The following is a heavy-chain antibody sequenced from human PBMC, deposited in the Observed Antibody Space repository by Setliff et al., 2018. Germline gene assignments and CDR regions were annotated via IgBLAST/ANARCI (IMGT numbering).Heavy chain of an antibody. CDR2: IYPGDSDT. CDR1: GYTFSDYW. J-gene: IGHJ4*02. V-gene: IGHV5-51*01. D-gene: IGHD4-4*01. CDR3: ARDSNYEGAYDY. Sequence: PGESLKISCRGSGYTFSDYWIGWVRQMPGKGLEWMGIIYPGDSDTKYGPSFQGQVTISVDKSITTAYLQWGSLKASDTAIYYCARDSNYEGAYDYWGQGTLVAVSS.